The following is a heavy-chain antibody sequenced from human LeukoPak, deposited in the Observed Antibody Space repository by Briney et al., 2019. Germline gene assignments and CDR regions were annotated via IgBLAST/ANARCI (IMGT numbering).Heavy chain of an antibody. J-gene: IGHJ4*02. D-gene: IGHD5-18*01. CDR1: GFTVSSNY. V-gene: IGHV3-66*01. CDR2: IYSGGET. CDR3: ARDLGGDTATVY. Sequence: GGSLRLSCAASGFTVSSNYMNWVRQAPGKGLEWVSVIYSGGETYYADSVKGRFTISRDNSKSTVFLQMNSLRVDDTAVYHCARDLGGDTATVYWGQGTLVTVSS.